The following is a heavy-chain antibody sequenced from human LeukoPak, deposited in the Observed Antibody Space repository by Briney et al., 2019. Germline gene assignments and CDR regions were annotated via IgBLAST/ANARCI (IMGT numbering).Heavy chain of an antibody. CDR2: TYYRSKWYN. CDR3: ARAQALLWFGELGKYYYYMDV. D-gene: IGHD3-10*01. J-gene: IGHJ6*03. V-gene: IGHV6-1*01. CDR1: GDSVSSNSAA. Sequence: SQTLSLTCAISGDSVSSNSAAWNWIRQSPSRGLEWLGRTYYRSKWYNDYAVSVKSRITINPDTSKNQFSLQLNSVTPEDTAVYYCARAQALLWFGELGKYYYYMDVWGKGTTVTVSS.